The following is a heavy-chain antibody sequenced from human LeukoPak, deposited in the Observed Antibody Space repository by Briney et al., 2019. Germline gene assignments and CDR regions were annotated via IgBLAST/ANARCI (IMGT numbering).Heavy chain of an antibody. V-gene: IGHV4-39*07. Sequence: PSGTLSLTCTVSGDSISSSSYYWGWIRQPPGKGLEWIASIYFSGTTYYNPSLQSRVTMSIDTSKKQFSLRLSSVAAADTAVYYCARDGWFGVFDYWGQGTLVTVSS. CDR3: ARDGWFGVFDY. J-gene: IGHJ4*02. CDR1: GDSISSSSYY. D-gene: IGHD3-10*01. CDR2: IYFSGTT.